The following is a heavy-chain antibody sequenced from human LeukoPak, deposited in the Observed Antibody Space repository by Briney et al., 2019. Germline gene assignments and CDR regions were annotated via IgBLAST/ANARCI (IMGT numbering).Heavy chain of an antibody. J-gene: IGHJ4*02. V-gene: IGHV3-23*01. CDR2: IRGSGGST. Sequence: GGSLRLSCAASGFTFSSYAMSWVRQAPGKGLEWSSAIRGSGGSTYYADSVKGRFTISRDNSKNTLYLQMNSLRAEDTVVYYCAKDALALGYCSGGSCYLTDYWGQGTLVTVSS. D-gene: IGHD2-15*01. CDR1: GFTFSSYA. CDR3: AKDALALGYCSGGSCYLTDY.